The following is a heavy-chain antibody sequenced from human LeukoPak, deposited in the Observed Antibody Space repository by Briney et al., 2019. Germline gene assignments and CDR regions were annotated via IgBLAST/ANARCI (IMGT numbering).Heavy chain of an antibody. J-gene: IGHJ4*02. V-gene: IGHV4-31*03. Sequence: SETLSFTCTVSGASFNSDDQYWNWIRQSPGKGLEWIGSIHPSGMLYNNPSLESRVTMPRDTSKNQFSLNLNSVAAADTAVYFCSRGLDSRKLGYWGQGILVTVSS. D-gene: IGHD3-22*01. CDR2: IHPSGML. CDR1: GASFNSDDQY. CDR3: SRGLDSRKLGY.